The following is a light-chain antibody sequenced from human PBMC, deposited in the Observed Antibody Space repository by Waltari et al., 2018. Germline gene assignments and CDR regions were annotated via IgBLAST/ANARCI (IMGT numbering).Light chain of an antibody. CDR1: SSDVGGYNY. CDR3: SSYTSSSTLV. Sequence: QSALTQPASVSGSPGQSITISCAGTSSDVGGYNYVSWYQQHPDKAPQLVIYEVSPRPPGVSRRFSGSKSGNTASLTISGLRAEDEADYYCSSYTSSSTLVFGGGTKVTVL. J-gene: IGLJ2*01. CDR2: EVS. V-gene: IGLV2-14*01.